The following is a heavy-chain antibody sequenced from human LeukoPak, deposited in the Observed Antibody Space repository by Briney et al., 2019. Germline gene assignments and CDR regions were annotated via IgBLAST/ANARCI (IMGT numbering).Heavy chain of an antibody. D-gene: IGHD3-22*01. CDR1: GDSISSSGYY. V-gene: IGHV4-31*03. J-gene: IGHJ5*02. Sequence: SETLSLTCTVSGDSISSSGYYWNWIRQHPGTGLEWIGYIYSSGSTYYNPSLKSRITMSVDTSKNQFSLRLNSVTAADTAVYYCARDRSGYYWFDPWGQGTLVTVSS. CDR3: ARDRSGYYWFDP. CDR2: IYSSGST.